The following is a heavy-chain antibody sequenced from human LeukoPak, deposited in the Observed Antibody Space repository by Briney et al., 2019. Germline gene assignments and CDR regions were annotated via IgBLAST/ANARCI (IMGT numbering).Heavy chain of an antibody. CDR1: GYTFTAYY. CDR2: INPNSGDT. D-gene: IGHD3-22*01. CDR3: ARENLYDSSGYYSGTRAPHFDY. J-gene: IGHJ4*02. Sequence: ASVKVSCKTSGYTFTAYYIHWVRQAPGQGLEWMGWINPNSGDTNCSQKLQARVTMTSDTSISTAYMEPSGLRSDDTAVYYCARENLYDSSGYYSGTRAPHFDYWGQGPLVTVSS. V-gene: IGHV1-2*02.